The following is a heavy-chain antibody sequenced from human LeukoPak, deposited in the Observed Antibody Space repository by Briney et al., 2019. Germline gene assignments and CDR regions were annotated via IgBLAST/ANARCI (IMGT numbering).Heavy chain of an antibody. CDR1: GFTFSSYA. Sequence: GGSLRLSCAASGFTFSSYAMSWVRQAPGKGLEWVSAISGSGGSTYYADSVKGRFTISRDNSKNTLYLQMNSLRAEDTAVYYCAKTQEYSSGWYDYYYYMDVWGKGTTVTVSS. CDR3: AKTQEYSSGWYDYYYYMDV. D-gene: IGHD6-19*01. V-gene: IGHV3-23*01. J-gene: IGHJ6*03. CDR2: ISGSGGST.